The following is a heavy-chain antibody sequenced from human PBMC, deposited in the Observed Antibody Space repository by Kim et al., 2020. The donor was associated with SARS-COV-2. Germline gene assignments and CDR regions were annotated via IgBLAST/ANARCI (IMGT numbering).Heavy chain of an antibody. D-gene: IGHD6-13*01. CDR3: AREYSSSWGSANYYYYYGMDV. CDR2: IIPIFGTA. CDR1: GGTFSSYA. J-gene: IGHJ6*02. V-gene: IGHV1-69*13. Sequence: SVKVSCKASGGTFSSYAISWVRQAPGQGLEWMGGIIPIFGTANYAQKFQGRVTITADESTSTAYMELSSLRSEDTAVYYCAREYSSSWGSANYYYYYGMDVWGQGTTVTVSS.